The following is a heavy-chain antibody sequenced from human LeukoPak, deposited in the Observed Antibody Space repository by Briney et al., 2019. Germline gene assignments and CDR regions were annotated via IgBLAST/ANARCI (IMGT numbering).Heavy chain of an antibody. J-gene: IGHJ4*02. V-gene: IGHV3-9*01. CDR2: ISWNSGSI. D-gene: IGHD4-17*01. Sequence: PGGSLRLSCAASGFTFDDYAMHWVRQAPGKGLEWVSGISWNSGSIGYADSVKGRFTISRDNAKNSLYLQMNSLRAEDTALYYYAKGTVTTLDYWGQGTLVTVSS. CDR1: GFTFDDYA. CDR3: AKGTVTTLDY.